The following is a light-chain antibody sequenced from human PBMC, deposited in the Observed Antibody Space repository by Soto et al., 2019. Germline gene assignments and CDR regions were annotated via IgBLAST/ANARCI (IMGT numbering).Light chain of an antibody. CDR2: AAS. CDR1: QGISSY. CDR3: QELNSYRA. Sequence: DIQLTQSPSFLSASVGDRVTITCRASQGISSYLAWYQQKPGKAPKLLIYAASTLQSGVPSRFSVSGSGTEFTLTISSLQPEDFATYYCQELNSYRAFGQGTKVEIK. J-gene: IGKJ1*01. V-gene: IGKV1-9*01.